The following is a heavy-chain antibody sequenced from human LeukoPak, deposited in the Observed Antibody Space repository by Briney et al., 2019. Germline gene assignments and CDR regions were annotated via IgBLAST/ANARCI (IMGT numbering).Heavy chain of an antibody. Sequence: GGSLRLSCAASGFTFSSYAMSWVRQAPGEGLEWVSGISGSGVSTYYADSVKGRFTISRDNSKNTLYLQMNSLRAEDTAVYYCARGNTAMVTLWGQGTLVTVSS. J-gene: IGHJ4*02. CDR1: GFTFSSYA. V-gene: IGHV3-23*01. CDR2: ISGSGVST. CDR3: ARGNTAMVTL. D-gene: IGHD5-18*01.